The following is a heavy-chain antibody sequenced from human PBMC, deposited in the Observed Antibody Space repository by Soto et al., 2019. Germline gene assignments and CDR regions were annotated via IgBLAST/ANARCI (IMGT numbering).Heavy chain of an antibody. CDR3: ARDYGGNSDY. J-gene: IGHJ4*02. CDR2: IYYSGST. Sequence: SETMSLTCTVAGGSISSYYWSWIRQHPGKGLEWIGYIYYSGSTNYNPSLKSRVTISVDTSKNQFSLKLSSVTAADTAVYYCARDYGGNSDYWGQGTLVTVSS. D-gene: IGHD4-17*01. V-gene: IGHV4-59*12. CDR1: GGSISSYY.